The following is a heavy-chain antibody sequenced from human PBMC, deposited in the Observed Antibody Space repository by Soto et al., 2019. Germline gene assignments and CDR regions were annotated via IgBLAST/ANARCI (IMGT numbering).Heavy chain of an antibody. J-gene: IGHJ3*02. CDR3: VRQGPDAFDI. Sequence: GGSLRLSCAVSGFTFDEYGMGWVRQGPGKGLEWLAGINANGTNTGYADSVQGRFRISRDNAKKSLYFQMDSLIVEDTALYYCVRQGPDAFDIWGQGTKVTVSS. CDR2: INANGTNT. CDR1: GFTFDEYG. V-gene: IGHV3-20*04.